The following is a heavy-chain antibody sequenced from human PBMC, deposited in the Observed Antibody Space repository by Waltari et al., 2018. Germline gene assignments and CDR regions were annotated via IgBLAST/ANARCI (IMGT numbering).Heavy chain of an antibody. Sequence: QVQLQESGPGLVKPSETLSLTCTVSGGSISSYYWSWIRQPPGKGLEWIGYIYYSGRTNYNPSLKSRVTISVDTSKNQFSLKLSSVTAADTAVYYCARGTESELRENAFDIWGQGTMVTVSS. CDR1: GGSISSYY. CDR2: IYYSGRT. V-gene: IGHV4-59*01. D-gene: IGHD1-7*01. CDR3: ARGTESELRENAFDI. J-gene: IGHJ3*02.